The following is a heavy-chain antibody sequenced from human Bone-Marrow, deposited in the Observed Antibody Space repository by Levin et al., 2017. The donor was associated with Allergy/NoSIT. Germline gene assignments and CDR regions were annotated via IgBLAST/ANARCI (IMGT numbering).Heavy chain of an antibody. CDR3: VGGPYGGTDYFYYGLDV. Sequence: GGSLRLSCVASGFPLSSYAMDWVRQTPGKGLEWLAFTSFDGGEKYYTDSVKGRFTISRDNSENTLYLQLSSLKPEDTAVYYCVGGPYGGTDYFYYGLDVWGHGTTVIVS. J-gene: IGHJ6*02. V-gene: IGHV3-30-3*01. D-gene: IGHD3-10*01. CDR2: TSFDGGEK. CDR1: GFPLSSYA.